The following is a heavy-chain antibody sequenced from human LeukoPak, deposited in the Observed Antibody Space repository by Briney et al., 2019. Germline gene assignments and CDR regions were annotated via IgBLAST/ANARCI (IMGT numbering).Heavy chain of an antibody. CDR3: ARKAGIAAAGNYFDY. CDR1: GVTFSSYW. D-gene: IGHD6-13*01. Sequence: GGSLRLSCAASGVTFSSYWMHWVRQVPGKGLVWVSRINNDGSSTNYADSVKGRFTISRDNAKNTLYLQMYSLRAEGTAVYYCARKAGIAAAGNYFDYWGQGTLVTVSS. J-gene: IGHJ4*02. CDR2: INNDGSST. V-gene: IGHV3-74*01.